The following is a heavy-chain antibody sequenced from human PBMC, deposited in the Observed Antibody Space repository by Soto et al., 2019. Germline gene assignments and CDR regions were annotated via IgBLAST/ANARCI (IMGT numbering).Heavy chain of an antibody. V-gene: IGHV1-8*01. CDR3: ARSCDPFSSSWCDPFDY. CDR2: MNPNSGNT. CDR1: GYTFTSYD. Sequence: QVQLVQSGAEVKKPGASVKVSCKASGYTFTSYDINWVRQATGQGLEWMGWMNPNSGNTGYAQKFQGRVTMTRNTSISTAYMELSSLRSEDTAVYYCARSCDPFSSSWCDPFDYWGQGTLVTVSS. J-gene: IGHJ4*02. D-gene: IGHD6-13*01.